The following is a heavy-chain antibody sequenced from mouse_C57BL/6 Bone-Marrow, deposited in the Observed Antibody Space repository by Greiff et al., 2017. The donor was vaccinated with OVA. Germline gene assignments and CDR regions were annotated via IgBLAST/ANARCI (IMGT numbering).Heavy chain of an antibody. Sequence: EVQLQESGEGLVKPGGSLKLSCAASGFTFSSYAMSWVRQTPEKRLEWVAYISSGGDYIYYADTVTGRFTISRDNARNTLYLQMSSLKSEDTAMYYCTRDSYDFFAYWGQGTLVTVSA. V-gene: IGHV5-9-1*02. D-gene: IGHD2-4*01. CDR3: TRDSYDFFAY. CDR1: GFTFSSYA. J-gene: IGHJ3*01. CDR2: ISSGGDYI.